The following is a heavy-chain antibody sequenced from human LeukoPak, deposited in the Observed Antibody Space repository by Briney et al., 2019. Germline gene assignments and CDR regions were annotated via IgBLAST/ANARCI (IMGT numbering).Heavy chain of an antibody. D-gene: IGHD6-19*01. Sequence: ASVKVSCKASGYTFTAYYMHWVRQAPGQGLEWMGWINPNSGGTNYAQKFQGRVTMTRDTSISTAYMELRSLRSDDTAVYYCARGLEVAVAGTLYYWGQGTLVTVSS. V-gene: IGHV1-2*02. J-gene: IGHJ4*02. CDR1: GYTFTAYY. CDR3: ARGLEVAVAGTLYY. CDR2: INPNSGGT.